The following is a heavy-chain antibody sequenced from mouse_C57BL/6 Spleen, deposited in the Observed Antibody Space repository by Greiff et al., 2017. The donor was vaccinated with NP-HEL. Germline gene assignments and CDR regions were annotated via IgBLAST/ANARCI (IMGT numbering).Heavy chain of an antibody. Sequence: EVQVVESGEGLVKPGGSLKLSCAASGFTFSSYAMSWVRQTPEKRLEWVAYISSGGDYIYYADTVKGRFTISRDNARNTLYLQMSSLKSEDTAMYYCTSSYYYGSSYVDWYFDVWGTGTTVTVSS. V-gene: IGHV5-9-1*02. CDR3: TSSYYYGSSYVDWYFDV. J-gene: IGHJ1*03. D-gene: IGHD1-1*01. CDR1: GFTFSSYA. CDR2: ISSGGDYI.